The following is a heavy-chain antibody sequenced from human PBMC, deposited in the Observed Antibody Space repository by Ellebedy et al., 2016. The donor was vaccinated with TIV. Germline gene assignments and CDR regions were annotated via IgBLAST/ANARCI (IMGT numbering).Heavy chain of an antibody. CDR3: ARGPTFSSGFAY. Sequence: SVKVSXXASGGTFSNYVISWVRLAPGQGLEWVGGIFPTDGRTNLAQKFQGRVTITADKSSNTVYMELSSLTSNDTAVYFCARGPTFSSGFAYWGQGTLVTLSS. CDR1: GGTFSNYV. J-gene: IGHJ4*02. V-gene: IGHV1-69*10. CDR2: IFPTDGRT. D-gene: IGHD3-22*01.